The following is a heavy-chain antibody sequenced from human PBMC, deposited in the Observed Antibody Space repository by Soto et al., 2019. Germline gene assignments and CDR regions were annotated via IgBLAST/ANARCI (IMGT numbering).Heavy chain of an antibody. CDR2: IYSGGST. V-gene: IGHV3-66*01. Sequence: EVQLVESGGGLVQPGGSLRLSCAASGFSVTVSTNYMSWVRQAPGKGLEWVSVIYSGGSTHYADSVKGRFTISRDNSRNTLYLQMNSLRAEDTAVYYCTRDPGEYYFGWWGLGTLVTVPS. CDR1: GFSVTVSTNY. J-gene: IGHJ4*02. CDR3: TRDPGEYYFGW.